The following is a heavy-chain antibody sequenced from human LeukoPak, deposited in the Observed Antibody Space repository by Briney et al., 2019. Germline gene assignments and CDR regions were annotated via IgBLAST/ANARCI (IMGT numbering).Heavy chain of an antibody. CDR1: GFTFSSYA. J-gene: IGHJ4*02. D-gene: IGHD6-13*01. V-gene: IGHV3-30-3*01. CDR3: ARDEHTSLWYSSSSSFFDY. Sequence: GGSLRLSCAASGFTFSSYAMHWVRQAPGKGLEWVAVISYDGSNKYYADSVKGRFTISRDNSKNTPYLQMNSLRAEDTAVYYCARDEHTSLWYSSSSSFFDYWGQGTLVTVSS. CDR2: ISYDGSNK.